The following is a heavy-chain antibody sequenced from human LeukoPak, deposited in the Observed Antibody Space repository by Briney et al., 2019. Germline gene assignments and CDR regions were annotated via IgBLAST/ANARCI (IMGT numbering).Heavy chain of an antibody. J-gene: IGHJ4*02. Sequence: GGSLRLSCAASGFSFSRSGMHWVRQAPGKGLEWVAVISYDGNNKYYADSVKGRFTISRDNSKITLYLQMNSLRADDTAVYYYARDTAMALFDYWGQGTLVTVSS. D-gene: IGHD5-18*01. CDR2: ISYDGNNK. CDR1: GFSFSRSG. V-gene: IGHV3-30*03. CDR3: ARDTAMALFDY.